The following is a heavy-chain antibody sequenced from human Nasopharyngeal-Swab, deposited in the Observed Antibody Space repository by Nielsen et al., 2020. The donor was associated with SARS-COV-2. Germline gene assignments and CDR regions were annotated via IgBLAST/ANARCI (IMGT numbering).Heavy chain of an antibody. CDR3: ARWVRYFDWLFQSDYYYYGMDV. J-gene: IGHJ6*02. V-gene: IGHV1-8*02. CDR1: GYTFTSYG. CDR2: ISAYNGNT. D-gene: IGHD3-9*01. Sequence: ASVKVSCKASGYTFTSYGISWVRQAPGQGLEWMGWISAYNGNTGYAQKFQGRVTMTRNTSISTAYMELSSLRSEDTAVYYCARWVRYFDWLFQSDYYYYGMDVWGQGTTVTVSS.